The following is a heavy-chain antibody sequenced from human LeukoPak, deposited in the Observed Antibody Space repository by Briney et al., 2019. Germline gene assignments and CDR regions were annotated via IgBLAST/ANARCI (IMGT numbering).Heavy chain of an antibody. CDR2: IRYDGSNK. D-gene: IGHD3-22*01. CDR3: AKDMDSSGHYFDY. V-gene: IGHV3-30*02. Sequence: PGGSLRLSCAASGFTFSSYGMHWVRQAPGKGLEWVAFIRYDGSNKYYADSVKGRFTISRDNSKNTLYLQMNSLRAEDTAVYYCAKDMDSSGHYFDYWGQGTLVTVSS. CDR1: GFTFSSYG. J-gene: IGHJ4*02.